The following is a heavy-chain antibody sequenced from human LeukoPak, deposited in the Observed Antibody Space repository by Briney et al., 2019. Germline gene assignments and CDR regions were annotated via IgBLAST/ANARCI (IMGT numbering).Heavy chain of an antibody. CDR3: AVWFGAYYLDY. CDR2: IFYRGST. D-gene: IGHD3-10*01. V-gene: IGHV4-31*03. CDR1: GGSISRGGYY. Sequence: PSETLSVTCTVSGGSISRGGYYWSWIRQHPGKGLEWIGYIFYRGSTYYNPSLKSRVTISVDTSKNQFSLKLSSVTAADTAVYYCAVWFGAYYLDYWGQGTLVTVSS. J-gene: IGHJ4*02.